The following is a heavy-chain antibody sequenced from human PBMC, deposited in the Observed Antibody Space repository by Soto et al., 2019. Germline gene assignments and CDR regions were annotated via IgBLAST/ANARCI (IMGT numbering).Heavy chain of an antibody. CDR3: ARQRFSVWWLYSFDY. D-gene: IGHD5-12*01. CDR2: INHSGST. V-gene: IGHV4-34*01. CDR1: GGSFSGYY. Sequence: PSETLSLTCAVYGGSFSGYYWSWIRQPPGKGLEWIGEINHSGSTNYNPSLKSRVTISVDTSKNQFSLKLSSVTAADTAVYYCARQRFSVWWLYSFDYWGQGTMVTVSS. J-gene: IGHJ4*02.